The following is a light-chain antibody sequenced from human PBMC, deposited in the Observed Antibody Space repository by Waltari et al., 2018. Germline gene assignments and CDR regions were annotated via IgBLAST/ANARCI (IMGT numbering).Light chain of an antibody. Sequence: DIVMTQSPDLLSVSLGERATINCKSSQSVLYSSNNKNYLAWYQQKPGQPPKLLMYRASTRESGVPDRFSGSGSGTDFTLTSSSLQAEDVAVYFCQQYHSTPLTFGGGTKVEI. V-gene: IGKV4-1*01. J-gene: IGKJ4*01. CDR2: RAS. CDR1: QSVLYSSNNKNY. CDR3: QQYHSTPLT.